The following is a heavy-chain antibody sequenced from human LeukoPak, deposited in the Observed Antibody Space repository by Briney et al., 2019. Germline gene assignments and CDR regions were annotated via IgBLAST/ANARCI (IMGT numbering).Heavy chain of an antibody. D-gene: IGHD2-2*02. Sequence: SVKVSCKASGGTFSSYAISWVRQAPGQGLEWMGRIIPILGIANYAQKFQGRVTITADKSTSTAYMELSSLRSEDTAVYYCARVGPAIGYFDLWGRGTLVTVSS. CDR3: ARVGPAIGYFDL. V-gene: IGHV1-69*04. CDR1: GGTFSSYA. CDR2: IIPILGIA. J-gene: IGHJ2*01.